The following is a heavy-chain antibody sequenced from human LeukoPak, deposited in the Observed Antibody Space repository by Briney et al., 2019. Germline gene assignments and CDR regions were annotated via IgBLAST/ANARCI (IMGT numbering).Heavy chain of an antibody. V-gene: IGHV4-34*01. D-gene: IGHD3-9*01. CDR1: DESFNNYF. CDR3: ARGRKYYEILTGYYRPSHYFYMDV. Sequence: SETLSLTCTVYDESFNNYFWNWVRQSPGKGLEWIGEINRSGITSYNPSLKGRLTMSADMSKNQFSLNLTSVTAADTAVYFCARGRKYYEILTGYYRPSHYFYMDVWGNGTTVTVSS. CDR2: INRSGIT. J-gene: IGHJ6*03.